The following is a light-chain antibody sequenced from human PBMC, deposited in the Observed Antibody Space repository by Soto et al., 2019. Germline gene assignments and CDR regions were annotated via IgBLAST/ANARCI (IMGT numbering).Light chain of an antibody. Sequence: QAVLTHPPSVSTAPGQRVTISCTWSSYNIGAGYDVHWYQQLPGTAPKLLIYGNSNRPSGVPDRFSGSKSGTSASLAITGLQAEDEADYYCQSYDSSLSAHVFGTGTKVTVL. CDR2: GNS. CDR1: SYNIGAGYD. CDR3: QSYDSSLSAHV. V-gene: IGLV1-40*01. J-gene: IGLJ1*01.